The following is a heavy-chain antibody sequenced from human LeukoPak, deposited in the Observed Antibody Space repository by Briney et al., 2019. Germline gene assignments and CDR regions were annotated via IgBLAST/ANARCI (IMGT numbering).Heavy chain of an antibody. J-gene: IGHJ4*02. Sequence: GGSLRLSCAASGFTFSSYGMSWVRQAPGKGLEWVSAISGSGGSTYYADSVKGRFTISRDNSKNTLSLQMNSLRAEDTAVYYCARDMRQYWLAFKDRRGGFDYWGQGTLVTVSS. CDR3: ARDMRQYWLAFKDRRGGFDY. D-gene: IGHD2/OR15-2a*01. V-gene: IGHV3-23*01. CDR1: GFTFSSYG. CDR2: ISGSGGST.